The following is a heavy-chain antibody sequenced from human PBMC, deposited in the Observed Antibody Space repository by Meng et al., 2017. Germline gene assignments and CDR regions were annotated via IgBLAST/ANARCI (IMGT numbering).Heavy chain of an antibody. CDR1: GYTFTSYD. D-gene: IGHD5-18*01. V-gene: IGHV1-8*03. CDR3: ARGYSYGYTLYPPRYYYYGMDV. J-gene: IGHJ6*02. Sequence: ASVKVSCKASGYTFTSYDINWVRQATGQGLEWMGWMNPNSGNTGYAQKFQGRVTITRNTSISTAYMELSSLRSEDTAVYYCARGYSYGYTLYPPRYYYYGMDVWGQGTTVTAP. CDR2: MNPNSGNT.